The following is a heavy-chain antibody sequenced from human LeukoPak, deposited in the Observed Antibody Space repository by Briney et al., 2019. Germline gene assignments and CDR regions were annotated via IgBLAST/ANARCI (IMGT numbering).Heavy chain of an antibody. Sequence: PGGSLRLSCAASGFTFSSYWIHWVRQAPGKGLVWVSRIYSDATYYADSVKGRFTISRHNAKNTLYLQMNSLRAEDTAVYYCASESYDSSGYYYGGGFDYWGKGTLVTVSS. CDR1: GFTFSSYW. V-gene: IGHV3-74*01. CDR3: ASESYDSSGYYYGGGFDY. J-gene: IGHJ4*02. D-gene: IGHD3-22*01. CDR2: IYSDAT.